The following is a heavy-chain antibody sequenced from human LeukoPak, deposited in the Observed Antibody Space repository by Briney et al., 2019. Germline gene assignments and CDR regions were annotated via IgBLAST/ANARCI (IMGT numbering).Heavy chain of an antibody. Sequence: SETLSLTCTVSGGSISSHYWSWIRQPPGKGLEWIGYIYCSGSTNYNPSLKSRVTISVDTSKNQFSLKLSSVTAADTAVYYCAGRDGYNFNPVTYYYYMDVWGKGTTVTVSS. CDR1: GGSISSHY. CDR2: IYCSGST. J-gene: IGHJ6*03. CDR3: AGRDGYNFNPVTYYYYMDV. V-gene: IGHV4-59*11. D-gene: IGHD5-24*01.